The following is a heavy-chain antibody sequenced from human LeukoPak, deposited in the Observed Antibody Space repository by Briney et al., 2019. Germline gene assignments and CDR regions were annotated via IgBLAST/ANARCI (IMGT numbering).Heavy chain of an antibody. J-gene: IGHJ4*02. CDR3: ARGVYGSQDS. Sequence: SETLSLTWTVSGQSLDSTYYWSWIRQPPGKLLELFGSTSQRGSTYYQPSLKSRLAISVDMSKNQILLRLTSVTATDTAMYYCARGVYGSQDSWGQGTLVTVSS. V-gene: IGHV4-38-2*02. CDR1: GQSLDSTYY. CDR2: TSQRGST. D-gene: IGHD1-26*01.